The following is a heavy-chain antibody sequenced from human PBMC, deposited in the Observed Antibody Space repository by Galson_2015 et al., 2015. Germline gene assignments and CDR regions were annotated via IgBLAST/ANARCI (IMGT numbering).Heavy chain of an antibody. D-gene: IGHD4-23*01. CDR2: IFYSGTI. CDR1: GGSISRHF. Sequence: ETLSLTCTVSGGSISRHFWSWIRQPPEKGLEWIGYIFYSGTINYNPSLKSRVTISVDTSKNQFSLKLSSVTAADTAVYYCARVEGSYGGNPRGDYYYYYMDVWGKGTTVTISS. J-gene: IGHJ6*03. CDR3: ARVEGSYGGNPRGDYYYYYMDV. V-gene: IGHV4-59*11.